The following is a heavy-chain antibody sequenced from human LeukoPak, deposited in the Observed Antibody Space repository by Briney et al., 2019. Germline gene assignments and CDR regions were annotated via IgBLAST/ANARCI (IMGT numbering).Heavy chain of an antibody. J-gene: IGHJ3*02. V-gene: IGHV4-59*01. Sequence: SETLSLTCTVSGASISFYYWSWIRQPPGKGLEWICYIYYSGSTKYNPSLKSRVTMSIDTSKTQFSLNLKSVTAADTAVYYCALDSSGWSDDSFDIWGHGTMVTVSS. D-gene: IGHD6-13*01. CDR2: IYYSGST. CDR1: GASISFYY. CDR3: ALDSSGWSDDSFDI.